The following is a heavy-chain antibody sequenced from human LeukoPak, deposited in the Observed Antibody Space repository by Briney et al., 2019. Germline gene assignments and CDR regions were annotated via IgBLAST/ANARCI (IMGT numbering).Heavy chain of an antibody. CDR3: AREGSSASGQDWYAFDI. Sequence: ASVKVSCKASGFTFRDYYVQWVRQVPGQGLEWVGWMYFDSGATRYAAKLQGRVTLTGDTSTNTVYMELSGLGSDDTAMYYCAREGSSASGQDWYAFDIWGQEIMVTVSS. D-gene: IGHD5-12*01. J-gene: IGHJ3*02. V-gene: IGHV1-2*02. CDR2: MYFDSGAT. CDR1: GFTFRDYY.